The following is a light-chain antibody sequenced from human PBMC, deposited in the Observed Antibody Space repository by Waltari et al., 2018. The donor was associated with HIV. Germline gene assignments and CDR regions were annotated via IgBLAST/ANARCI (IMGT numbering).Light chain of an antibody. CDR3: QQYNNWPELT. CDR1: QSISNN. V-gene: IGKV3-15*01. Sequence: EVVMTQSPATLSLSPGERATLSCRASQSISNNLAWYQQKPGQAPRLLIYGASTGAAGIPARFSGSGSGTEFTLTISSLQSEDFAVYYCQQYNNWPELTFGGGTKVEIK. J-gene: IGKJ4*01. CDR2: GAS.